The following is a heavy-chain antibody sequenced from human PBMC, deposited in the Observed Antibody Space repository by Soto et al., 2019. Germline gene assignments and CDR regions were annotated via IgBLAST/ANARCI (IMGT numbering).Heavy chain of an antibody. CDR3: ASALKGAPGIFPLIGLLGY. Sequence: TSETQSLTCTVSGGSISSYYWSWIRQPPGKGLEWIGYIYYSGSTNYNPSLKSRVTISVDTSKNQFSLKLSSVTAADTAVYYCASALKGAPGIFPLIGLLGYWGQGTLVTVSS. V-gene: IGHV4-59*08. J-gene: IGHJ4*02. D-gene: IGHD3-3*01. CDR2: IYYSGST. CDR1: GGSISSYY.